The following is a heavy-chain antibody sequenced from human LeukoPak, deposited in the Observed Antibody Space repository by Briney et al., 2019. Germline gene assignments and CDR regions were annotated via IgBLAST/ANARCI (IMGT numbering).Heavy chain of an antibody. J-gene: IGHJ6*02. Sequence: ASVKVSCKASGYTFTSYGISWVRQAPGQGLEWMGWINPNSGGTNYAQKFQGWVTMTRDTSISTAYMELSRLRSDDTAVYYCARDSNAVWGSYLEDGMDVWGQGTTVTVSS. CDR2: INPNSGGT. D-gene: IGHD3-16*02. V-gene: IGHV1-2*04. CDR1: GYTFTSYG. CDR3: ARDSNAVWGSYLEDGMDV.